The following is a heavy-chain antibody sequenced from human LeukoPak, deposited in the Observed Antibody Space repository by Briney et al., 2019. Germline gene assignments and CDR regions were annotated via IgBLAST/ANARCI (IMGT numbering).Heavy chain of an antibody. D-gene: IGHD5-18*01. Sequence: SETLSLTCTVSGGSISSYYWSWIRQPPGKGLEWIGFIHYSGGTNYNPSLKSRVTISVDTSKNQFSLNLSSVTAADTAVYYCARGYRYGRFDYWGQGTLVTVSS. J-gene: IGHJ4*02. V-gene: IGHV4-59*03. CDR3: ARGYRYGRFDY. CDR2: IHYSGGT. CDR1: GGSISSYY.